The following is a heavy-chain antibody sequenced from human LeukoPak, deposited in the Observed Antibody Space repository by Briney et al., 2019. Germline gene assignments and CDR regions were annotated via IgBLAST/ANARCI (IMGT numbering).Heavy chain of an antibody. CDR2: ISSSGSTI. J-gene: IGHJ5*02. D-gene: IGHD2-2*01. CDR1: GFTFSDYY. CDR3: ARDVIDCSSTSCYLDWFDP. Sequence: PGGSLRLPCAASGFTFSDYYMSWIRQAPGKGLEWVSYISSSGSTIYYADSVKGRFTISRDNAKNSLYLQMNSLRAEDTAVYYCARDVIDCSSTSCYLDWFDPWGQGTLVTVSS. V-gene: IGHV3-11*04.